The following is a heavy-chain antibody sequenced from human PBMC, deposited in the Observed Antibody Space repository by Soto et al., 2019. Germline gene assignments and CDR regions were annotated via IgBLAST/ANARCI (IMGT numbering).Heavy chain of an antibody. Sequence: GGSLRLSCAASGFTFSNYAMSWVRQAPGKGLEWVSAISGSGCSTYYADSVKGRFTISRHNSKTTLYLQMNSLRAEDKDVYYGAKGVMFDWANYSDRCCDYWGQGTLVTVSS. D-gene: IGHD3-9*01. V-gene: IGHV3-23*01. CDR2: ISGSGCST. J-gene: IGHJ4*02. CDR3: AKGVMFDWANYSDRCCDY. CDR1: GFTFSNYA.